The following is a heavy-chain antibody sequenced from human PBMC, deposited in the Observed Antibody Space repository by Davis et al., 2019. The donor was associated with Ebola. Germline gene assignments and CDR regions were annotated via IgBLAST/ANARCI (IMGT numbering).Heavy chain of an antibody. D-gene: IGHD3-3*01. J-gene: IGHJ3*02. Sequence: PSETLSLTCTVSGGSISSYYWSWIRQPPGKGLEWIGYIYYSGSTNYNPSLKSRVTISVDTSKNQFSLKLSSVTAADTAVYYCARSVGFTIFGVVGDDAFDIWGQGTMVTVSS. V-gene: IGHV4-59*01. CDR3: ARSVGFTIFGVVGDDAFDI. CDR2: IYYSGST. CDR1: GGSISSYY.